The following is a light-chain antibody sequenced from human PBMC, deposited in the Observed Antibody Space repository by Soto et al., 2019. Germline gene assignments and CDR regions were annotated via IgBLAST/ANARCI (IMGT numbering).Light chain of an antibody. CDR1: QGISSF. CDR2: AAS. CDR3: QQLNSYPLT. Sequence: DIQLTQSPSFLSASVGDRVNISCRASQGISSFLTWFQQKPRKAPKLLIYAASTLQSGVPSRFSGSGSGTEFTLTIGSLQPEDCATYYCQQLNSYPLTFGGGTKVEIK. V-gene: IGKV1-9*01. J-gene: IGKJ4*01.